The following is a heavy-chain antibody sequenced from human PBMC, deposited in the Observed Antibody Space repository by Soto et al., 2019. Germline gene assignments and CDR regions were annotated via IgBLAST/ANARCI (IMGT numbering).Heavy chain of an antibody. V-gene: IGHV3-23*01. J-gene: IGHJ5*02. CDR1: VFTFSKFA. Sequence: VQLLESGGGLVQPGESMRLSCAASVFTFSKFAMAWVRQAPGKGLAWVSTISVSGAGSYYADSVNGRCSVSRDNSHNTMYLNMANLRAREAALYYCAKVSWPGIFRLSIIYDWCVPWGQGTPVTVSS. D-gene: IGHD3-10*01. CDR3: AKVSWPGIFRLSIIYDWCVP. CDR2: ISVSGAGS.